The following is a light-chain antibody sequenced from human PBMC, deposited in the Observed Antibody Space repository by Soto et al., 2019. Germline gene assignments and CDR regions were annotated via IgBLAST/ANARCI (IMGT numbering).Light chain of an antibody. V-gene: IGKV3-20*01. J-gene: IGKJ4*01. Sequence: EIVLTQSPGTLSLSPGERATLSCRASQSVSSSYLAWYQQKPGQAPRLLIYGASSRATGIPDRFSGSGFGTDFTLTISRLEPEDFVVYYCQQYGSFPLTFGGGAKVEL. CDR3: QQYGSFPLT. CDR1: QSVSSSY. CDR2: GAS.